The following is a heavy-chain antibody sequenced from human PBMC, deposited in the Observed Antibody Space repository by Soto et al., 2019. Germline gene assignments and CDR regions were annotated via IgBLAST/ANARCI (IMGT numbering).Heavy chain of an antibody. J-gene: IGHJ4*02. D-gene: IGHD3-3*01. CDR1: GFTFSSYW. Sequence: EVQLVESGGGLVQPGGSLRLSCAASGFTFSSYWMSWVRQAPGKGLEWVANIKQDGTEKYYVDSVKGRFTISRDNAKNPLYLQSNSLRAEDTAVYYWAREPDFWSGCLDYWGQGTLVTVSS. CDR3: AREPDFWSGCLDY. V-gene: IGHV3-7*01. CDR2: IKQDGTEK.